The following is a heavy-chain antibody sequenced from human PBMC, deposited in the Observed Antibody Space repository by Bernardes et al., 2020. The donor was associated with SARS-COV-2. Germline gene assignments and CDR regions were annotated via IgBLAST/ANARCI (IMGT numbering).Heavy chain of an antibody. D-gene: IGHD6-6*01. CDR3: ARDTPVSSSSYFDY. Sequence: GGSLRLSCAASGFTFSTYAMHWVRQAPGKGLEWVAIISYDGNTLYGDSVKGRVTISRDNSKNTLYLQMNSLRPADTAVYYCARDTPVSSSSYFDYWGQGTLVTVSS. CDR1: GFTFSTYA. CDR2: ISYDGNTL. V-gene: IGHV3-30*03. J-gene: IGHJ4*02.